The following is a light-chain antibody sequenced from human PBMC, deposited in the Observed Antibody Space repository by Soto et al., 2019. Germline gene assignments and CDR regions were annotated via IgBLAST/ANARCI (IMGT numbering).Light chain of an antibody. CDR2: GAS. Sequence: EIVLTQSPGTLSLSPGEGATLSCRASQSVSHSNLAWYQLKPGQAPRLLIYGASSRATGIPDRFSGSGSGTYFTLAINRLEPEDFALYFCQQYASSPFTFGQGTKLEIK. CDR3: QQYASSPFT. J-gene: IGKJ2*01. V-gene: IGKV3-20*01. CDR1: QSVSHSN.